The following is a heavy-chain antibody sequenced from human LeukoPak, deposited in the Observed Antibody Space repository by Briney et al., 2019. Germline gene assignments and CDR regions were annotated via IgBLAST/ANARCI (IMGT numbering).Heavy chain of an antibody. D-gene: IGHD3-10*02. CDR3: AELGITMIGGV. J-gene: IGHJ6*04. CDR2: ISSSGSTI. Sequence: PGGSLRLSCAASGFTFSSYEMNWVRQAPGKGLEWVSYISSSGSTIYYAASVKGRFTISRDNANNSLYLQMNSLRAEDTAVYYCAELGITMIGGVWGKGTTVTISS. CDR1: GFTFSSYE. V-gene: IGHV3-48*03.